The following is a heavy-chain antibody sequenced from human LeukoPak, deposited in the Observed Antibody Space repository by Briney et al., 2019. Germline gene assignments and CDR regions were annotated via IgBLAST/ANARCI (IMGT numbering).Heavy chain of an antibody. CDR2: IYSDNT. CDR1: GFTVSSNS. D-gene: IGHD3-22*01. Sequence: GGSLRLSCTVSGFTVSSNSMSWVRQAPGKGLEWVSFIYSDNTHYSDSVKGRFTISRDNSKNTLYLQMNSLRAEDTAVYYCAKGYYFDSSAYLFDYWGQGTLVTVSS. V-gene: IGHV3-53*01. J-gene: IGHJ4*02. CDR3: AKGYYFDSSAYLFDY.